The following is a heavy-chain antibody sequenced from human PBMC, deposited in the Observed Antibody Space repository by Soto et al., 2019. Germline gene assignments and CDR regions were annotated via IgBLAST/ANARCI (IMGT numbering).Heavy chain of an antibody. V-gene: IGHV4-39*01. Sequence: SETLSLTCTASGGSISSSSYYWGWIRQPPGKGLEWIGSIYYSGSTYYNPSLKSRVTISVDTSKNQFSLKLSSVTAADTAVYYCARHSGSYYYYYYYGMDVWGQGTTVTVSS. CDR3: ARHSGSYYYYYYYGMDV. J-gene: IGHJ6*02. CDR2: IYYSGST. CDR1: GGSISSSSYY. D-gene: IGHD1-26*01.